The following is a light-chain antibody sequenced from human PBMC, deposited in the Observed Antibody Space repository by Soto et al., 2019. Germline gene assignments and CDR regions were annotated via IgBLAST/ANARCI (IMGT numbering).Light chain of an antibody. Sequence: DIQLTQSPSFMSASVGDRVTITCRASQGISSYLAWYQQKPGKAPKLLIYAASTLQTGVPSRFSGSGSGTEFTLTISSLQPEDFATYYCQQLNSYPPPFGPGTNVDIK. J-gene: IGKJ3*01. CDR2: AAS. CDR1: QGISSY. CDR3: QQLNSYPPP. V-gene: IGKV1-9*01.